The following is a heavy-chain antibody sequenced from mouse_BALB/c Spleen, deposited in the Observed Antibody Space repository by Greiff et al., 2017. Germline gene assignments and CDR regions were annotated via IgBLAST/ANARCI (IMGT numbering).Heavy chain of an antibody. CDR1: GFTFRSFG. V-gene: IGHV5-17*02. Sequence: EVKLVESGGGLVQPGGSRKLSCAASGFTFRSFGMHWVRPAPEKGLEWVAYISSGSSTIYYADTVKGRFTISRDNPKNTLFLQMTSLRSEDTAMYYCARSDGYYMAYWGQGTLVTVSA. J-gene: IGHJ3*01. CDR2: ISSGSSTI. D-gene: IGHD2-3*01. CDR3: ARSDGYYMAY.